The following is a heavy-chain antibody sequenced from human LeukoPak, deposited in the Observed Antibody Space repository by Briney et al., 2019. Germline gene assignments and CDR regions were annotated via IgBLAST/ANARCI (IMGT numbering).Heavy chain of an antibody. V-gene: IGHV3-48*03. CDR2: IGSNGDDK. D-gene: IGHD5-24*01. J-gene: IGHJ4*02. CDR1: GFTFNNYA. CDR3: ARDLDGDEDFDY. Sequence: GGSLRLSCAVSGFTFNNYAINWVRQAPGKGLEWLSYIGSNGDDKLYADSVKDRFTISRDDAKNSVYLQMNILRDEDTALYYCARDLDGDEDFDYWGQGTLVTVSS.